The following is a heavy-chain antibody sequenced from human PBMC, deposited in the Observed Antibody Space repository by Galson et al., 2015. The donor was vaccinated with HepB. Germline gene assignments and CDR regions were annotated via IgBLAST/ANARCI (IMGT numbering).Heavy chain of an antibody. J-gene: IGHJ6*02. CDR2: IIPILGIA. CDR3: ARDNTYYYDSSGYPSYGMDV. V-gene: IGHV1-69*04. D-gene: IGHD3-22*01. CDR1: GGTFSSYT. Sequence: SVKVSCKASGGTFSSYTISWVRQAPGQGLEWMGRIIPILGIANYAQKFQGRVTITADKSTSTAYMELSSLRSEDTAVYYCARDNTYYYDSSGYPSYGMDVWGQGTTVTVSS.